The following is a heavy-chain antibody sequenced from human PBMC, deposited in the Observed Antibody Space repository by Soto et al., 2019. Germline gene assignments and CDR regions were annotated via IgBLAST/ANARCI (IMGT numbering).Heavy chain of an antibody. CDR2: IYWDGYK. CDR3: AHKGGGDRILDY. J-gene: IGHJ4*02. Sequence: QITLKESGPTLVKPTQTLTLTCAFSGFSLRTNGVGVGWIRQPPGKALEWLALIYWDGYKHYSPSLKSRLTITGDTSQNQGVLTITNMDPGDTATYYCAHKGGGDRILDYWGQGTLVTVSS. D-gene: IGHD3-16*01. V-gene: IGHV2-5*02. CDR1: GFSLRTNGVG.